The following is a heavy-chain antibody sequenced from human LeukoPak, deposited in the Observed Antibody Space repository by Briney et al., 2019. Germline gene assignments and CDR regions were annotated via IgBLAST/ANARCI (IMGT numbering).Heavy chain of an antibody. Sequence: GASVKVSCKASGYTFTSYGISWVRQAPGQGLEWMGWISAYNGNTNYAQKLQGRVTMTTDTSTSTAYMELRSLRSDDTAVYYCARGAPLSSGWYYYYYGMDVWGQGTTVTVSS. D-gene: IGHD6-19*01. CDR2: ISAYNGNT. CDR3: ARGAPLSSGWYYYYYGMDV. CDR1: GYTFTSYG. J-gene: IGHJ6*02. V-gene: IGHV1-18*01.